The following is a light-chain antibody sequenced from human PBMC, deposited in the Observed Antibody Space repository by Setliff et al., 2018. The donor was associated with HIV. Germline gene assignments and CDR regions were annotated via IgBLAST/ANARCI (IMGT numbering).Light chain of an antibody. Sequence: QSALTQPASVSGSPGQSITISCTGTSSDVGGSNYVSWYQQHPGKAPKLMIYEVSTRPSWVSNRYSGSKSGNTASLTTSGLQAEDEADYYCSSYTFSSTPYVFGTGTKVTV. CDR3: SSYTFSSTPYV. J-gene: IGLJ1*01. CDR2: EVS. CDR1: SSDVGGSNY. V-gene: IGLV2-14*01.